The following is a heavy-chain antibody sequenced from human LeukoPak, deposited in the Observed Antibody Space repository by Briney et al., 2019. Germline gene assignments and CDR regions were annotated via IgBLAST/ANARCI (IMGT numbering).Heavy chain of an antibody. V-gene: IGHV3-23*01. CDR3: ARGLYYYDSSGYYVS. J-gene: IGHJ5*02. CDR1: GFTFSSYA. Sequence: PGGSLRLSCAASGFTFSSYAMSWVRQAPGKGLEWVSAISGSGGSTYYADSVKGRFTIPRDNAKNSLYLQMSSLRAEDTAVYYCARGLYYYDSSGYYVSWGQGTLVTVSS. D-gene: IGHD3-22*01. CDR2: ISGSGGST.